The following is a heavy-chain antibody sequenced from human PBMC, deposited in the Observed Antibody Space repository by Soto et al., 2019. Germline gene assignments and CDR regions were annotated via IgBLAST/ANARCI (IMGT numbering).Heavy chain of an antibody. CDR3: ARYSSGYLWYFDY. J-gene: IGHJ4*02. CDR2: IYTSGST. V-gene: IGHV4-4*07. Sequence: QVQLQESGPGLVKPSETLSLTCTVSGGSISNYYWSWIRQPAGKGLEWIGRIYTSGSTNYNPSLKGRVTMSVDTSRNQFSLELSSVTAADTAVYYCARYSSGYLWYFDYWGQGTLVTVSS. D-gene: IGHD3-22*01. CDR1: GGSISNYY.